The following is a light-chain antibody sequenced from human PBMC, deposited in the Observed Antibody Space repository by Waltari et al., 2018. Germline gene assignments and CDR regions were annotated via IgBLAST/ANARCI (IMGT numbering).Light chain of an antibody. CDR3: QQYDGSVVT. V-gene: IGKV3-20*01. CDR2: CAY. J-gene: IGKJ4*01. Sequence: EIVLTQSPGTLSVSPGERVTVSCRASQTITGSWLTWYHQTPCQAPRLLIYCAYNRAPGIQDRFSGSGSGTDFTLTISRLEPEDSAGYYCQQYDGSVVTFGGGTKVEIK. CDR1: QTITGSW.